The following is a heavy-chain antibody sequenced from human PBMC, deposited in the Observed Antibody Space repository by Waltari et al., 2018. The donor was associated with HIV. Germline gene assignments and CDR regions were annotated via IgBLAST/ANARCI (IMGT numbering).Heavy chain of an antibody. CDR3: VRALGDY. Sequence: QVQLVDSGGGVVQPGKSLRLSCAASGFTFSNFGMHWVRQAPGKGLGWVALISNDGSKKYYADSVKGRFTISRANSKNTLYLQMNSLRPDDTAVYYCVRALGDYWGQGTLVTISS. D-gene: IGHD7-27*01. V-gene: IGHV3-30-3*01. CDR1: GFTFSNFG. J-gene: IGHJ4*02. CDR2: ISNDGSKK.